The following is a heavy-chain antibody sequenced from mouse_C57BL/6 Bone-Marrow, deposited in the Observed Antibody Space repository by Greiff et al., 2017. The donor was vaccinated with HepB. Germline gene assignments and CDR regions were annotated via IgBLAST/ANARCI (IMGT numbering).Heavy chain of an antibody. V-gene: IGHV1-81*01. CDR3: ARERVTTVVYFDY. CDR1: GYTFTSYG. Sequence: VQRVESGAELARPGASVKLSCKASGYTFTSYGISWVKQRTGQGLEWIGEIYPRSGNTYYNEKFKGKATLTADKSSSTAYMELRSLTSEDSAVYFCARERVTTVVYFDYWGQGTTLTVSS. D-gene: IGHD1-1*01. CDR2: IYPRSGNT. J-gene: IGHJ2*01.